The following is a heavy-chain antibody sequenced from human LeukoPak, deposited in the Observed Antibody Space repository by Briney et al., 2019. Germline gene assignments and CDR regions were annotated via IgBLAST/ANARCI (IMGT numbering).Heavy chain of an antibody. CDR1: GFTFSSYS. Sequence: GGSLRLSCAASGFTFSSYSMNWVRQAPGKGLEWVPSISSSSSYIYYADSVKGRFTISRDNAKNSLYLQMNSLRAEDTAVYYCARGVDYGDFVYFDYWGQGTLVTVSS. V-gene: IGHV3-21*01. D-gene: IGHD4-17*01. CDR2: ISSSSSYI. J-gene: IGHJ4*02. CDR3: ARGVDYGDFVYFDY.